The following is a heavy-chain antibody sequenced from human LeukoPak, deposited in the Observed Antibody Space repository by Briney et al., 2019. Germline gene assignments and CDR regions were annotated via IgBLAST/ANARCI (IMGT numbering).Heavy chain of an antibody. J-gene: IGHJ4*02. Sequence: GGSLRLSCAASGFTLSSYWMSWVRQAPGKGLEWVANIKQDGSEKYYVDSVKGRFTISRDNAKKSLYLQMNSLRAEDTAVYYCARDRGRLKWGQGTLVTVSS. V-gene: IGHV3-7*01. D-gene: IGHD1-26*01. CDR3: ARDRGRLK. CDR1: GFTLSSYW. CDR2: IKQDGSEK.